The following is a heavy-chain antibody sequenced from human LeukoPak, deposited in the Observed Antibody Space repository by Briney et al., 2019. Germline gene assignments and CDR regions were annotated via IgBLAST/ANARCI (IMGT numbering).Heavy chain of an antibody. CDR3: AKTSSSSWYNWFDP. V-gene: IGHV3-23*01. J-gene: IGHJ5*02. CDR2: ISAASWGI. CDR1: GFTFSTYS. Sequence: PGGSLRLSCAASGFTFSTYSMTWVRQAPGKGLEWISHISAASWGIKYADSVKGRFTISRDNSKNTLYLQMNSLRAEDTALYYCAKTSSSSWYNWFDPWGQGTLVTVSS. D-gene: IGHD6-13*01.